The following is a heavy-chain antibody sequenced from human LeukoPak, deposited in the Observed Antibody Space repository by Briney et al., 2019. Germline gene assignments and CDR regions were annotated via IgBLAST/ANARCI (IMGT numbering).Heavy chain of an antibody. Sequence: SEILSLTCTVSGGSISSSSYYWGWIRQPPGKGLEWIGNIYYSGSTYYNPSLKSRVTMSVDTSKNQFSLKLSSVTAADTAVYYCARQTPYLYFDYWGQGTLVTVSS. CDR2: IYYSGST. J-gene: IGHJ4*02. D-gene: IGHD2-15*01. CDR3: ARQTPYLYFDY. CDR1: GGSISSSSYY. V-gene: IGHV4-39*01.